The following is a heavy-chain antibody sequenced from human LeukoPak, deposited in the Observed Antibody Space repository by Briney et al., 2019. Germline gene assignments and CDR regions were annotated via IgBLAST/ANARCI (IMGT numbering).Heavy chain of an antibody. Sequence: PGGSLTLSCAVSGFTFSSYAKNWGRHPPAKGLERVSAMSGYYSSTYFADSVKGRFTISRDNSKNTRYLQMNSLRAEDTAVYYCAKENYDYVWGSYRSGPSWFDLWGQGTLVTVSS. CDR1: GFTFSSYA. CDR2: MSGYYSST. CDR3: AKENYDYVWGSYRSGPSWFDL. D-gene: IGHD3-16*02. V-gene: IGHV3-23*01. J-gene: IGHJ5*02.